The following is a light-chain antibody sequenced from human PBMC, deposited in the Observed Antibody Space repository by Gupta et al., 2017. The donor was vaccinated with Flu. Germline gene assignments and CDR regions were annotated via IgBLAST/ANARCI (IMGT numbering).Light chain of an antibody. CDR1: QSISSY. V-gene: IGKV1-39*01. CDR3: QQSDSTPST. J-gene: IGKJ2*01. CDR2: AAS. Sequence: GDRVTITCRASQSISSYLNWYQQKPGKAPKLLMYAASSLQSGVPSRFSGSGSGTEFTLTISSLQPEDFATYYCQQSDSTPSTFGQGTKLEIK.